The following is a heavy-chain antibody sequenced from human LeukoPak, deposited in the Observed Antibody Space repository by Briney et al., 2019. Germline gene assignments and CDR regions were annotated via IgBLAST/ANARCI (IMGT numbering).Heavy chain of an antibody. V-gene: IGHV4-59*01. CDR1: GGSIRNNY. J-gene: IGHJ3*01. CDR3: ARDPTTVTKGFDV. D-gene: IGHD4-17*01. Sequence: PSETLSLTCTVAGGSIRNNYWTWIRQPPGKGLEWIGYISYTGSTNYNPSLKSRLTISVDTSKNQFSLKLSSVTAADTAVYYCARDPTTVTKGFDVWGLGTLVTVSS. CDR2: ISYTGST.